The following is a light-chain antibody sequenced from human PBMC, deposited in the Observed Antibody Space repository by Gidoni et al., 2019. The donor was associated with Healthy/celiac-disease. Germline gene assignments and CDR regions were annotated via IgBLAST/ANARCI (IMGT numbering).Light chain of an antibody. CDR1: QSVSSY. CDR2: DAS. CDR3: QQRSNWPPRVT. Sequence: EIVLTQSPATLSLSPGERATLSCRANQSVSSYLAWYQQKPGQAPRLLIYDASNRATGIPARFSGSGSGTDFTLTINSLEPEDFAVYYCQQRSNWPPRVTFGGGTKVEIK. V-gene: IGKV3-11*01. J-gene: IGKJ4*01.